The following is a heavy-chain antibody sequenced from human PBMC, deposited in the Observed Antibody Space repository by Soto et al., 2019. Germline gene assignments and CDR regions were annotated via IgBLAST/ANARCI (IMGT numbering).Heavy chain of an antibody. CDR2: IFHSGTT. D-gene: IGHD3-10*01. CDR1: GVSISSGGYS. CDR3: ARAGGSGPLDDWFDP. J-gene: IGHJ5*02. Sequence: SETLSLTCEVSGVSISSGGYSWSWIRQSPGKGLEWMGYIFHSGTTDYNPSLKSRLTISVDRSKNQFSLRLRSVTAADTALYYCARAGGSGPLDDWFDPWGQGTLVIVSS. V-gene: IGHV4-30-2*06.